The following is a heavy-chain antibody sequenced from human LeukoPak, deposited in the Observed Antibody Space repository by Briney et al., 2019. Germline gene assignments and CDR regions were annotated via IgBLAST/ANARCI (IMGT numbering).Heavy chain of an antibody. J-gene: IGHJ3*02. CDR3: ARACYDSSGYNVDI. CDR1: GGPISSYY. CDR2: IYYSGST. V-gene: IGHV4-59*01. Sequence: SETLSLTCTVSGGPISSYYWTWIRQPPGKGLEWIGYIYYSGSTNYNPSLKSRVTISVDTSKNQFSLKLSSVTAADTAVYYCARACYDSSGYNVDIWGQGTMVTVSS. D-gene: IGHD3-22*01.